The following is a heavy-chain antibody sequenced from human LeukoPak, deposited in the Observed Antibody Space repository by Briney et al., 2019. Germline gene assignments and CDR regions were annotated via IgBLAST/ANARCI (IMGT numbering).Heavy chain of an antibody. CDR3: AKGVPLTALDS. J-gene: IGHJ5*01. D-gene: IGHD3-3*01. CDR1: GFSFNIYA. Sequence: PGGSLRLSCAASGFSFNIYAMGWVRQAPGKGLEWVSVIGSGSVDKHYADTVRGRFDISRDNSKNRLFLQMNSLRVEDSGVYYCAKGVPLTALDSWGQGTLVTVSS. V-gene: IGHV3-23*01. CDR2: IGSGSVDK.